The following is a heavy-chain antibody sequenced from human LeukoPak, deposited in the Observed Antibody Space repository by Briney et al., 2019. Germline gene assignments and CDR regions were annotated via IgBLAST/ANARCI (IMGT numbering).Heavy chain of an antibody. CDR2: ISGSGGST. Sequence: GGSLRLSCAASGFTFSSYAMSWVRQAPGKGLEWVSAISGSGGSTYYADSVKGRFTISRENSKNTLYLQMNSLRAEDTAVYYCAKWVRGSSPPYYYYYMDVWGKGTTVTVSS. D-gene: IGHD6-6*01. CDR3: AKWVRGSSPPYYYYYMDV. CDR1: GFTFSSYA. V-gene: IGHV3-23*01. J-gene: IGHJ6*03.